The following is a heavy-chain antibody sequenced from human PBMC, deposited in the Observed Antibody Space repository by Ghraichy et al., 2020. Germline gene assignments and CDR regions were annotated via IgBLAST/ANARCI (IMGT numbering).Heavy chain of an antibody. CDR3: ARERGFAVAGTDY. J-gene: IGHJ4*02. CDR2: INTGSNYI. V-gene: IGHV3-21*01. CDR1: GFTFRSYT. D-gene: IGHD6-19*01. Sequence: GGSLRLSCSASGFTFRSYTMNWVRQAPGKGLEWVSTINTGSNYIYYADSVKGRFTISRDNAKNSLYLQMNSLTAEDTAVYYCARERGFAVAGTDYWGLGTLVTVS.